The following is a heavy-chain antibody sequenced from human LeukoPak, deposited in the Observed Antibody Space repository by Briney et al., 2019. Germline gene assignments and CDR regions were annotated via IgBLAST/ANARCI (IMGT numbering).Heavy chain of an antibody. CDR2: INPNSGGT. J-gene: IGHJ5*02. D-gene: IGHD2-2*01. CDR1: GYTFTGYY. Sequence: ASVNVSCKASGYTFTGYYMHWVRQAPGQGLEWMGRINPNSGGTNYAQKFQGRVTMTRDTSISTAYMELSRLRSDDTAVYYCARGRLQRVVPAATNWFDPWGQGTLVTVSS. V-gene: IGHV1-2*06. CDR3: ARGRLQRVVPAATNWFDP.